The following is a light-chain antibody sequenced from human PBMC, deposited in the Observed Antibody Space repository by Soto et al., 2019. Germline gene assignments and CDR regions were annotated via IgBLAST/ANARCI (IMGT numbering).Light chain of an antibody. J-gene: IGKJ1*01. Sequence: DIQLTQSPSTLSASVGDRITLACRSSQSIGTWLAWYQHRPGEGPKLLIHDASSLESGVPSRFSGSGSATEFSLTISSLESGDSGTYHCQQYATYAPSTFGQGTKV. CDR1: QSIGTW. CDR2: DAS. CDR3: QQYATYAPST. V-gene: IGKV1-5*01.